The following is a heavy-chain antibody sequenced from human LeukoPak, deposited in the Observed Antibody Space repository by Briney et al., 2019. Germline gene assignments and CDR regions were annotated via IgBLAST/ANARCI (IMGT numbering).Heavy chain of an antibody. CDR1: GYTFTGYY. V-gene: IGHV1-2*02. J-gene: IGHJ6*03. CDR2: INPNSGGT. CDR3: ARALGSGDVDTAMAKGHYYYYYYMDV. Sequence: ASVKVSCKASGYTFTGYYMHWVRQAPGQGLEWMGWINPNSGGTNYAQKFQGRVTMTRDTSISKAYMELSRLRSDDTAVYYCARALGSGDVDTAMAKGHYYYYYYMDVWGKGTTVTVSS. D-gene: IGHD5-18*01.